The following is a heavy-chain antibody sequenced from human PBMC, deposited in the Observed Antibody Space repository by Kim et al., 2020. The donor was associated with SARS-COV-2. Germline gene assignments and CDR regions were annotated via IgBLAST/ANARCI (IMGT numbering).Heavy chain of an antibody. V-gene: IGHV1-69*13. Sequence: SSVKVSCKASGGTFSSYAISWVQQAPGQGLEWIGGIIPIFGTANYAQKFHARVTITADESTSTAYMELSSLRSEDTAVYYCARGRDSSGYYFRKGDYYYCMDVWGQGTTVTVSS. CDR2: IIPIFGTA. CDR3: ARGRDSSGYYFRKGDYYYCMDV. CDR1: GGTFSSYA. D-gene: IGHD3-22*01. J-gene: IGHJ6*02.